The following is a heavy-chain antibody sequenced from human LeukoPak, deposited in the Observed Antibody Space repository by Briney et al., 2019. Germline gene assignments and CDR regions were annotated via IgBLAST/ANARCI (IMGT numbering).Heavy chain of an antibody. CDR2: IGTAGDT. V-gene: IGHV3-13*01. Sequence: PGGSLRLSCAASGFTFSSYDMHWVRQATGKGLEWVSAIGTAGDTYYPGSVKGRFTISRENAENSLYLQMNSLRAGDTAVYYCARFSDDEYFDYWGQGTLVTVSS. J-gene: IGHJ4*02. CDR3: ARFSDDEYFDY. CDR1: GFTFSSYD. D-gene: IGHD2/OR15-2a*01.